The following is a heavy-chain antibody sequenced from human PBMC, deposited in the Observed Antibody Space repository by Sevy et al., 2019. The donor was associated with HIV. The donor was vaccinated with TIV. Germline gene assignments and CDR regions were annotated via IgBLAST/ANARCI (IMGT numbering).Heavy chain of an antibody. J-gene: IGHJ3*02. CDR1: GFTFSSYA. V-gene: IGHV3-30-3*01. D-gene: IGHD3-16*01. Sequence: GESLKISCAASGFTFSSYAMHWVRQAPGKGLEWVAVISYDGSNKYYADSVKGRFTISRDNSKNTLYLQMNSRRAEDTAVYYCAREGDGLDAFDIWGQGTMVTVSS. CDR3: AREGDGLDAFDI. CDR2: ISYDGSNK.